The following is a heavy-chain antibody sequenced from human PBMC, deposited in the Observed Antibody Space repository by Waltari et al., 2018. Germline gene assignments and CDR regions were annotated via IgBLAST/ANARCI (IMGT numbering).Heavy chain of an antibody. CDR1: GFTFSSYG. D-gene: IGHD4-17*01. CDR2: IRYDGSNK. Sequence: QVQLVESGGGVVQPGGSMRLSCAASGFTFSSYGMHWVRQAPGKGLEWVAFIRYDGSNKYYADSVKGRFTISRDNSKNTLYLQMNSLRAEDTAVYYCAVRSTVAAPTVDYWGQGTLVTVSS. CDR3: AVRSTVAAPTVDY. J-gene: IGHJ4*02. V-gene: IGHV3-30*02.